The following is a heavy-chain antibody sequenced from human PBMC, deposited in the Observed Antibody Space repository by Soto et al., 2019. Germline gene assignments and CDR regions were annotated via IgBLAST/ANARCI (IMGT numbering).Heavy chain of an antibody. D-gene: IGHD2-2*02. CDR1: GFTFSDYA. J-gene: IGHJ4*02. V-gene: IGHV3-23*01. CDR3: ANVPIWCSSTSCYTEGFDY. CDR2: ISAGGST. Sequence: GALRLSCTASGFTFSDYAMSWVRQPPGKGLEWVSVISAGGSTYYADSVKGRFTVSRANSKNTLYLQMNSLRAEDTAVYYCANVPIWCSSTSCYTEGFDYWGQGTLVTVSS.